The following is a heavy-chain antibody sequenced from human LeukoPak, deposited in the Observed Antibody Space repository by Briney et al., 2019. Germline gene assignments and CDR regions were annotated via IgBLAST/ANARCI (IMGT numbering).Heavy chain of an antibody. J-gene: IGHJ4*02. V-gene: IGHV3-30*02. CDR2: IRYDGSNK. Sequence: GRSLRLSCAASGFTFSSYGMHWVRQAPGKGLEWVAFIRYDGSNKYYADSVKGRFTISRDNSKNTLYLQMNSLRAEDTAVYYCAKATSIVVVIPPGVDYWGQGTLVTVS. CDR3: AKATSIVVVIPPGVDY. D-gene: IGHD3-22*01. CDR1: GFTFSSYG.